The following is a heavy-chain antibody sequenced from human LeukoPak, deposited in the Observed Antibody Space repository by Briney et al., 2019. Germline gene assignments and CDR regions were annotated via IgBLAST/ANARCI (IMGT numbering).Heavy chain of an antibody. CDR1: GYTFTGYY. CDR3: ARDRYDYGGIWYLFDY. V-gene: IGHV1-2*02. Sequence: GASVKVSCKASGYTFTGYYMHWVRQAPGQGLEWMGWINPNSGGTNYAQKFQGRVTMTRDTSISTAYMELSRLRSDDTAVYYCARDRYDYGGIWYLFDYWGQGTLVTVSS. CDR2: INPNSGGT. J-gene: IGHJ4*02. D-gene: IGHD4-23*01.